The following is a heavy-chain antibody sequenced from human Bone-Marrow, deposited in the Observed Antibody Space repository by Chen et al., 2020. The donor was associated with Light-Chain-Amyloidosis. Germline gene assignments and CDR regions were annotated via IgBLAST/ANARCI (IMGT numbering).Heavy chain of an antibody. V-gene: IGHV4-39*06. CDR3: ARDTHYDFQNGPLSWFDP. D-gene: IGHD3-3*01. CDR1: GGPISHNIYY. J-gene: IGHJ5*02. CDR2: VYYTGSA. Sequence: RLQMQESGPGLVKPSETLSLSCTVSGGPISHNIYYWAWIRQPPGQGLEWIGSVYYTGSAYYSPSLKSRVTMSVDTSRNQFSLSLSSVTAADTAIYFCARDTHYDFQNGPLSWFDPWGRGALVTVSS.